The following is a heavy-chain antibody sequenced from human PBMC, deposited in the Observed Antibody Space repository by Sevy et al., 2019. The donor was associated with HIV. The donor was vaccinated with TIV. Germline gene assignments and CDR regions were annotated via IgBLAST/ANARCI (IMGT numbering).Heavy chain of an antibody. CDR3: AGENAWGRGYS. J-gene: IGHJ4*02. D-gene: IGHD1-26*01. Sequence: SETLSLTCTVSGGSITSLYWNWIRQPPGKGLEWITNIYYNGHINYNPSLKSRVTLPLDTSKYQFSLSLSSVTAADTAMYYCAGENAWGRGYSWGQGTLVTVSS. V-gene: IGHV4-59*08. CDR1: GGSITSLY. CDR2: IYYNGHI.